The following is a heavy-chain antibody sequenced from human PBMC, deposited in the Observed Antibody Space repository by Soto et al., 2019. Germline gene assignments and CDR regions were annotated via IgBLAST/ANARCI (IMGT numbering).Heavy chain of an antibody. Sequence: QVQLVESGGGVVQPGRSLRLSCAASGFTFSSYAMHWVRQAPGKGLEWVAVISYDGSNKYYADSVKGRFTISRDNSKNTLYVQMNSLRAEDTAVYYCASRGYSTTFYYYGMDVWGQGTTVTVSS. CDR2: ISYDGSNK. V-gene: IGHV3-30-3*01. J-gene: IGHJ6*02. CDR3: ASRGYSTTFYYYGMDV. D-gene: IGHD5-18*01. CDR1: GFTFSSYA.